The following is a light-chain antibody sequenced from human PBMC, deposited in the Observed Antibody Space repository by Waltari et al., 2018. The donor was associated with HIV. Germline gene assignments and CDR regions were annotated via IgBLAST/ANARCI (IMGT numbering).Light chain of an antibody. V-gene: IGLV3-1*01. J-gene: IGLJ2*01. Sequence: SYELTQPPSLSVSPGQTASIPCSGNKLDNQYVCWYHRGPGNAPVLVSYQDTKRPSDIPERFSGSSSGDTATLTISETQTVDEGDYYCQAWDSTVAVFGGGTRLTVL. CDR2: QDT. CDR1: KLDNQY. CDR3: QAWDSTVAV.